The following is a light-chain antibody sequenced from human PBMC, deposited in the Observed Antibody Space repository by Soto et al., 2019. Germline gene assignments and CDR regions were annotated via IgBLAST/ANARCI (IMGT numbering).Light chain of an antibody. Sequence: DIQMTQSPSSLSASVGDRVTITCRASQSISSYLNWYQQKPGKAPKLLIYAASSLQSGVPSRFSGSGYGTDFSLTISSLQPEDFATYYCQQAHSFPITFGQGTRLEIK. CDR2: AAS. V-gene: IGKV1-39*01. CDR3: QQAHSFPIT. J-gene: IGKJ5*01. CDR1: QSISSY.